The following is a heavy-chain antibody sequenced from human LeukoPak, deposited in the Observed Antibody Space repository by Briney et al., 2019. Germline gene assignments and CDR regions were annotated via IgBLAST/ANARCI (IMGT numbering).Heavy chain of an antibody. CDR2: ISHSGTT. CDR3: AREGAVPGIDP. V-gene: IGHV4-38-2*02. CDR1: GYSITSGFS. Sequence: SETLSLTCAVSGYSITSGFSWGWIRQPPGKGLEWIATISHSGTTDYKSTLESRLTISMDTSKNLFSLRLPSLTAADTAVYYCAREGAVPGIDPWGQGTLVTVSS. D-gene: IGHD3-16*01. J-gene: IGHJ5*02.